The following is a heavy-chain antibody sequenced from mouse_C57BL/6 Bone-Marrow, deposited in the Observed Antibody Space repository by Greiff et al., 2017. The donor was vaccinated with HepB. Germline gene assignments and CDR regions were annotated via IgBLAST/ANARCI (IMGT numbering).Heavy chain of an antibody. J-gene: IGHJ2*01. CDR3: ARLDGYYDY. V-gene: IGHV3-6*01. Sequence: ESGPGLVKPSQSLSLTCSVTGYSITSGYYWTWIRQFPGNKLELMSYISYDGSNNYNPSLKNRISITRDTSKNQFFLKLNSVTTEDTATYYCARLDGYYDYWGQGTTLTVSS. D-gene: IGHD2-3*01. CDR2: ISYDGSN. CDR1: GYSITSGYY.